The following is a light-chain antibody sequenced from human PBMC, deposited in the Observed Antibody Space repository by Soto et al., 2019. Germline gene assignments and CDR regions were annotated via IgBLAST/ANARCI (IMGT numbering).Light chain of an antibody. Sequence: DIVMTQSPDSLAVSLGERATLNCKSSQTVLYSSINKNSLAWYQQKPGQPPKLLIYWASTRESGVPARFSGSGSGTDFTLTISSLQAEDVAVYYCQQYYSTPLTFGGGTKVEIK. CDR2: WAS. CDR3: QQYYSTPLT. CDR1: QTVLYSSINKNS. V-gene: IGKV4-1*01. J-gene: IGKJ4*01.